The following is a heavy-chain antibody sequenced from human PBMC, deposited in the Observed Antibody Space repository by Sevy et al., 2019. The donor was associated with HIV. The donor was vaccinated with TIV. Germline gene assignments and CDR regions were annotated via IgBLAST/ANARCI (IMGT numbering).Heavy chain of an antibody. CDR2: IYYSGRD. J-gene: IGHJ4*02. CDR1: GASINNADYY. D-gene: IGHD3-3*01. CDR3: ARIFHWYGPLDY. V-gene: IGHV4-31*03. Sequence: SETLSLTCTVSGASINNADYYWTWIRHHPGKGLEWIGYIYYSGRDYYNPSLKSRVTISVDTSKNQFSLRLSSVTAADTAVYYCARIFHWYGPLDYWGQGTLVTVSS.